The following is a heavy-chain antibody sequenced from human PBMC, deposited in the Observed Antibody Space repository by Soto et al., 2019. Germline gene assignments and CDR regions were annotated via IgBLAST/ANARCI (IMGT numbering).Heavy chain of an antibody. V-gene: IGHV3-23*01. CDR1: GFTFSSYA. D-gene: IGHD7-27*01. CDR2: ISGSGGST. CDR3: AKAGDLVNWYFDL. J-gene: IGHJ2*01. Sequence: GGSLRLSCAASGFTFSSYAMSWVRKAPGKGLEWVSAISGSGGSTYYADSVKGRFTISRDNSKNTLYLQMNSLRAEDTAVYYCAKAGDLVNWYFDLWGRGTLVTVSS.